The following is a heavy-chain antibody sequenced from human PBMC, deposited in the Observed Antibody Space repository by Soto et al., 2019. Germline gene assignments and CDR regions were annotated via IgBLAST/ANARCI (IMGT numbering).Heavy chain of an antibody. CDR2: IYHSGST. J-gene: IGHJ4*02. Sequence: SETLSLTCAVSGGSISSGGYSWSWIRQPPGKGLEWIGYIYHSGSTYYSPSLKNRPTISKDSSKNQVVLTMTNMGPMDTGTYYCARKGPEDWPLDYWGQGTLVTVSS. CDR3: ARKGPEDWPLDY. V-gene: IGHV4-30-2*02. D-gene: IGHD3-9*01. CDR1: GGSISSGGYS.